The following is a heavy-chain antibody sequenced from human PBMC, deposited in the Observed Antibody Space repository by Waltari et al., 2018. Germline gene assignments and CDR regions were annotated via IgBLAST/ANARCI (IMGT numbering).Heavy chain of an antibody. J-gene: IGHJ4*02. CDR2: IHDNGEST. Sequence: EVQLLESGGGLVQPGGSLTLSCAAAGFTFKNYAMSWVRQGPGKGVEGVSGIHDNGESTYYADFGKGRITISRDNSKNTLYLRMHSLRAEDTALYYCAKDMTRYSSSSDFDHWGQGTLVTVSS. CDR3: AKDMTRYSSSSDFDH. D-gene: IGHD6-6*01. CDR1: GFTFKNYA. V-gene: IGHV3-23*01.